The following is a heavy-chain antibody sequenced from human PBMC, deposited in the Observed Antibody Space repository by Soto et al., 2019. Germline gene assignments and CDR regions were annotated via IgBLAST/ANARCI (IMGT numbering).Heavy chain of an antibody. CDR3: EGGGGGSGQATPGAAVLHPLDV. J-gene: IGHJ6*04. CDR1: GFTFDDYG. D-gene: IGHD1-1*01. CDR2: INWNGGST. V-gene: IGHV3-20*01. Sequence: EVQLVESGGGVVRPGGSLRLSCAASGFTFDDYGMSWVRQAPGKGLEWVAGINWNGGSTGYADSVKGRFTISRDNAKKCLNLQMNRLRAEDRALYHWEGGGGGSGQATPGAAVLHPLDVWGKGTTVTVSS.